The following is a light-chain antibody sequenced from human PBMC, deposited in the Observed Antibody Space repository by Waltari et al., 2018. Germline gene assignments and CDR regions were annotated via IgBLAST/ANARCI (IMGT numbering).Light chain of an antibody. CDR1: SSEVGGYNY. CDR2: AVS. CDR3: SSYTISSAWV. Sequence: QSALTQPASVSGSPGQSITISCTGTSSEVGGYNYVHWYQQHTGKAPKCIIYAVSDRPPWISIRFSCSKSGITASLTLSGLQSGDETDYYCSSYTISSAWVFGGGTKVTVL. V-gene: IGLV2-14*03. J-gene: IGLJ3*02.